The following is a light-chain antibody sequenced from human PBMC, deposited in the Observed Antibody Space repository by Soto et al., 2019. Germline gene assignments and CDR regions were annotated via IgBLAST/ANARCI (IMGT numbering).Light chain of an antibody. Sequence: QSALTQPASLSGSPGQSISISCTGTSSDVGAYNFVSWYQQHPGKAPELMIYEVTNRPSGVSNRFSGSKSGNTASLTISGLQAEDEADYYCSSYTSSTTVVFGGGTKVTVL. V-gene: IGLV2-14*01. CDR1: SSDVGAYNF. CDR3: SSYTSSTTVV. J-gene: IGLJ2*01. CDR2: EVT.